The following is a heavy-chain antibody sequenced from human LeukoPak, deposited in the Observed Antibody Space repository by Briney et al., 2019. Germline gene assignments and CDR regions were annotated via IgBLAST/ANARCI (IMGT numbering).Heavy chain of an antibody. Sequence: AGGSLRLSCAASGFISTTYTMHWVRQAPGKGLEWVAIISYDGSSKYYADSVKGRFTISRDSSTLYLQMNSLRPEDTAVYYCAREYSSGYYRTFDFWGQGSLLTVSS. D-gene: IGHD3-22*01. CDR3: AREYSSGYYRTFDF. CDR2: ISYDGSSK. J-gene: IGHJ4*02. V-gene: IGHV3-30-3*01. CDR1: GFISTTYT.